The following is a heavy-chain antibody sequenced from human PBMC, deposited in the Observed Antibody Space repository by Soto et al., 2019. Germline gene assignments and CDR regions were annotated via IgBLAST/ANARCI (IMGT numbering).Heavy chain of an antibody. CDR1: GYTFTTYG. CDR3: ARVGLIGPTIWRSLAVWFDP. J-gene: IGHJ5*02. Sequence: SVKVSCKASGYTFTTYGISWVRQAPVQGLEWMGWISACDGNTDYAQMLQGRVTMTTDPSTRTAYMELRSLRSDDTAVYYCARVGLIGPTIWRSLAVWFDPWGQGTLVTVSS. V-gene: IGHV1-18*04. CDR2: ISACDGNT. D-gene: IGHD5-12*01.